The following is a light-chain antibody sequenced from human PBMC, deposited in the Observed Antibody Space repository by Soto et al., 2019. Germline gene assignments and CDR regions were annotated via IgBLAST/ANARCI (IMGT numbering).Light chain of an antibody. Sequence: FRASQNISNWLAWYQQKPGKAPKVLIYKASSLESGVPSRFCASGSRQKIYVCVRGLQPDPFASCYCQQDHIHWEFGQGSKVEIK. V-gene: IGKV1-5*03. CDR3: QQDHIHWE. CDR2: KAS. J-gene: IGKJ1*01. CDR1: QNISNW.